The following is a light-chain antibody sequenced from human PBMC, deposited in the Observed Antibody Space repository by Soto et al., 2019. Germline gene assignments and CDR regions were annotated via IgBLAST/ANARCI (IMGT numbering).Light chain of an antibody. CDR1: QSVNSH. V-gene: IGKV3-15*01. J-gene: IGKJ1*01. Sequence: EMVMTQSPATLSVSPGERATLSCRASQSVNSHLAWYQQKPGQPPRLLIYDASARATDIPARFGSSGSGTDFTITISSLQPEDAAVYDCQQSHYWWSFGQGTKVEVK. CDR3: QQSHYWWS. CDR2: DAS.